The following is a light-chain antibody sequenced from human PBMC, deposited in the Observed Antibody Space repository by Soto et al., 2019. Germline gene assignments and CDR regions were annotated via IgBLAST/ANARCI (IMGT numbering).Light chain of an antibody. Sequence: QSVLTQPPSASGTPGQRVTISCSGGRSNVRVNNVNWYQHLPGTAPKLVIYTDNKRPAGVPDRFSGSKSGTSASLAISGLQSEDEADYYCSAWDGSLNGWVFGGGTKLTVL. CDR3: SAWDGSLNGWV. CDR2: TDN. J-gene: IGLJ3*02. V-gene: IGLV1-44*01. CDR1: RSNVRVNN.